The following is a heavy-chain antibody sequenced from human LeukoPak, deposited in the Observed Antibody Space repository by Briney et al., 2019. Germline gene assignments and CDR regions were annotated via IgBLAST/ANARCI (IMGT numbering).Heavy chain of an antibody. Sequence: SETLSLTCAVYGGTFTGNYWTWIRQPPGNGLEWIGEINHSGRTNYNPSLKSRVTIVVDTSKKQFSLKLTSVTAADTAVYYCARGLIGYYYGSGSTYYYGMDVWGQGTTVTVSS. CDR2: INHSGRT. J-gene: IGHJ6*02. CDR3: ARGLIGYYYGSGSTYYYGMDV. D-gene: IGHD3-10*01. CDR1: GGTFTGNY. V-gene: IGHV4-34*01.